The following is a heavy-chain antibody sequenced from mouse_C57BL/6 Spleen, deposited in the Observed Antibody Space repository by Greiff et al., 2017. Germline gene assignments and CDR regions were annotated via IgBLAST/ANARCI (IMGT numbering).Heavy chain of an antibody. V-gene: IGHV7-3*03. Sequence: EVQGVESGGGLVQPGGSLSLSCAASGFTFTDYYMSWVRQPPGKALEWLGFIRNKANGYTTEYSASVKGRFTISRYNSQSIFYLQMNALGAEASATYCGGKGYYDGSAWFAYWGQGTLVTVSA. D-gene: IGHD1-1*01. CDR1: GFTFTDYY. CDR3: GKGYYDGSAWFAY. CDR2: IRNKANGYTT. J-gene: IGHJ3*01.